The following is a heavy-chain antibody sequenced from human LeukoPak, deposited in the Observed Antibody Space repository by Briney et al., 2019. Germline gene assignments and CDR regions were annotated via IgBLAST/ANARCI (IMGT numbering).Heavy chain of an antibody. V-gene: IGHV1-2*06. Sequence: ASVRVSCKASGYTLTGYYMHRVRQAPGQGLEWMGRLKPNSGGTNYAQTFQGRVTMTRDTSPSTAYMELSRPRSGDNAVYYRGKGSSSWWLASYFELWGQGTLVTVSS. J-gene: IGHJ4*02. CDR1: GYTLTGYY. D-gene: IGHD6-13*01. CDR2: LKPNSGGT. CDR3: GKGSSSWWLASYFEL.